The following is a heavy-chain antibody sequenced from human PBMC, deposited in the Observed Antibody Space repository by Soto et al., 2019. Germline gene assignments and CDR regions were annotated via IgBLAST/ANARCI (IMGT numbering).Heavy chain of an antibody. D-gene: IGHD6-19*01. CDR1: GLIFSDYH. V-gene: IGHV3-72*01. J-gene: IGHJ6*02. Sequence: EVQLVESGGGLVQPGGSLRLSCAASGLIFSDYHMDWVRQAPGKGLEWVGHIRRKANSYTTEYAASVKGTFTISRDDSKNSLYLQMNSLKTEDTDVYYCAMLGGWSGGSNDMDVWGQGTTVTVSS. CDR3: AMLGGWSGGSNDMDV. CDR2: IRRKANSYTT.